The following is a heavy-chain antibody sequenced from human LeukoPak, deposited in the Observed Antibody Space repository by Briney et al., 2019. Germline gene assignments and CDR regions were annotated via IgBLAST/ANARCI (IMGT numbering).Heavy chain of an antibody. CDR1: GFTFDDYA. J-gene: IGHJ4*02. CDR3: AKAGYSLYYFDY. Sequence: GGSLRLSCAASGFTFDDYATHWVRQAPGKGLEWVSGISWNSGSIGYADSVKGRFTISRDNAKKSLYLQMNSLRAEDTALYYCAKAGYSLYYFDYWGQGTLVTVSS. D-gene: IGHD1-1*01. V-gene: IGHV3-9*01. CDR2: ISWNSGSI.